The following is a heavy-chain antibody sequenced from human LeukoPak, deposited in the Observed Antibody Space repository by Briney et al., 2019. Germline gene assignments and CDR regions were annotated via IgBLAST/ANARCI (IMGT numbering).Heavy chain of an antibody. CDR2: INPNSGGT. D-gene: IGHD6-13*01. V-gene: IGHV1-2*06. J-gene: IGHJ4*02. Sequence: ASVKVSCKASGYTFTGYYMHWVRQAPGQGLEWMGRINPNSGGTNYAQKFQGRVTMTRDTSISTAYMELSRLRSDDTAVYYCARDRRYGSSQGGFDYWGQGTLVTVSS. CDR1: GYTFTGYY. CDR3: ARDRRYGSSQGGFDY.